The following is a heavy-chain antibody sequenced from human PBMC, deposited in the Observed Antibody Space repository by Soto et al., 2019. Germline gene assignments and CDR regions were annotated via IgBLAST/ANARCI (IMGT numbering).Heavy chain of an antibody. CDR2: INAGNGNT. J-gene: IGHJ5*01. Sequence: QVQPVQSGAEVKKPGASVKVSCKASGYTFTNYAMHWVRQAPGQRLEWMGWINAGNGNTKYSQKFQGRVTITRDTSASIAYMELSSLRSEDTAVYYWARASSWFVIDSWGQGTLVTVSS. D-gene: IGHD6-13*01. V-gene: IGHV1-3*01. CDR1: GYTFTNYA. CDR3: ARASSWFVIDS.